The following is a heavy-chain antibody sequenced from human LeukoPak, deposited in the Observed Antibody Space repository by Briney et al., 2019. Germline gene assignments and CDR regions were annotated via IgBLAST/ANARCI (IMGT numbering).Heavy chain of an antibody. J-gene: IGHJ4*02. D-gene: IGHD4-17*01. CDR1: GFTFNDAW. Sequence: GGSLRLSCAASGFTFNDAWMNWVRQAPGKGLEWVSSISSSSSYIYYADSVKGRFTISRDNAKNSLYLQMNSLRAEDTAVYYCLRDYGDYRADYWGQGTLVTVSS. CDR3: LRDYGDYRADY. V-gene: IGHV3-21*01. CDR2: ISSSSSYI.